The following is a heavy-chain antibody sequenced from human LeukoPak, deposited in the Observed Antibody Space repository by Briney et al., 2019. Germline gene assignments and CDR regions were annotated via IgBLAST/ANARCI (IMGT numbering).Heavy chain of an antibody. Sequence: QPGGSLRLSCVASGFSFGNYAMSWVRQAPGKGLEWVANINQDGSEKYHVDSVKGRFTISRDNAKNSLYLQMNSLRVEDTAVYYCAAGDASDIWGQGTMVTVSS. CDR2: INQDGSEK. V-gene: IGHV3-7*01. J-gene: IGHJ3*02. CDR1: GFSFGNYA. CDR3: AAGDASDI.